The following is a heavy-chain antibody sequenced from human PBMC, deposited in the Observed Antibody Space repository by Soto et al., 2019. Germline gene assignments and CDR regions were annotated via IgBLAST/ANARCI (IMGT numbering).Heavy chain of an antibody. J-gene: IGHJ5*02. CDR1: GFTVSSTH. CDR2: IYSGGST. Sequence: LILSCAASGFTVSSTHMSRVRQAPGKGLEWVSVIYSGGSTYYADSVKGRFTISRDNSKNTLYLQKNSLRTEDAAVYYFARDPQLGAWFEPWGQGIMVTV. CDR3: ARDPQLGAWFEP. D-gene: IGHD7-27*01. V-gene: IGHV3-66*01.